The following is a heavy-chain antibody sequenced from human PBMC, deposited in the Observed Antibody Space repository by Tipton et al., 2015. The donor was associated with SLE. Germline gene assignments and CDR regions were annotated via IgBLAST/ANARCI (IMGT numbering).Heavy chain of an antibody. CDR3: ARQYCSGGSCYSGWFDP. D-gene: IGHD2-15*01. Sequence: TLSLTCTVSGGSISSHSWSWIRQPPGKGLEWIGYIYYSGSTNYSPSLKSRVTISVDTSKNEFSLKLSSVTAADTAVYYCARQYCSGGSCYSGWFDPWGQGILVTVSS. J-gene: IGHJ5*02. CDR2: IYYSGST. CDR1: GGSISSHS. V-gene: IGHV4-59*11.